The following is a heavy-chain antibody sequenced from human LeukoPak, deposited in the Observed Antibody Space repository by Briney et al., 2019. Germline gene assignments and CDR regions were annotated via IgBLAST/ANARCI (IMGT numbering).Heavy chain of an antibody. D-gene: IGHD1-14*01. V-gene: IGHV1-46*01. CDR1: DYTFTSYG. CDR2: INPSGDGT. J-gene: IGHJ5*02. CDR3: AKETPNTGWFDP. Sequence: GASVKVSCKASDYTFTSYGISWVRQAPGQGLEWMGVINPSGDGTNYPQRFQGRVTLTRDTSTSTVYMELSSLRSEDTAIYYCAKETPNTGWFDPWGQGTLVTVSS.